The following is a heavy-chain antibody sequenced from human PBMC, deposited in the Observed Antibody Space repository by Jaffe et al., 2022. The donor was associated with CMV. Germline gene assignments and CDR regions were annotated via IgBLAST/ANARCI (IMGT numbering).Heavy chain of an antibody. Sequence: EVQLVESGGGLVQPGGSLRLSCAASGFTVSSNYMSWVRQAPGKGLEWVSVIYSGGSTYYADSVKGRFTISRDNSKNTLYLQMNSLRAEDTAVYYCARDRLGSSSFYYYYYMDVWGKGTTVTVSS. J-gene: IGHJ6*03. D-gene: IGHD6-6*01. V-gene: IGHV3-66*01. CDR1: GFTVSSNY. CDR3: ARDRLGSSSFYYYYYMDV. CDR2: IYSGGST.